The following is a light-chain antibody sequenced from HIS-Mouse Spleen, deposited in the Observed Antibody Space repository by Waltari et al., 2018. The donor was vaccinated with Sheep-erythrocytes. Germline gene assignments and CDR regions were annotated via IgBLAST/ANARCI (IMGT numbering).Light chain of an antibody. V-gene: IGLV3-10*01. CDR1: ALPKKY. CDR2: EDR. J-gene: IGLJ1*01. Sequence: SYELTQPPSVSVSPGQTARITCSGDALPKKYAYWYQQKSGQAPVLVIYEDRKRTARIPGRVSGSSSGTMATLTISGAQVEDEADYYCYSTDSSGNHRVFGTGTKVTVL. CDR3: YSTDSSGNHRV.